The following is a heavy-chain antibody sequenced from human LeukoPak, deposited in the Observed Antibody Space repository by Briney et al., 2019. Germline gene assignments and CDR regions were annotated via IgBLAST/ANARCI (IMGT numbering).Heavy chain of an antibody. CDR3: ARAIAVAGRSRY. J-gene: IGHJ4*02. V-gene: IGHV1-8*01. CDR1: GDTFTSYD. CDR2: MNPNSGNT. D-gene: IGHD6-19*01. Sequence: ASVKVSCKDSGDTFTSYDINWVRQATGQGLEWMGWMNPNSGNTGYAQKFQGRVTKTRNTSISTAYMELSSLRSEDTAVYYCARAIAVAGRSRYWGQGTLVTVSS.